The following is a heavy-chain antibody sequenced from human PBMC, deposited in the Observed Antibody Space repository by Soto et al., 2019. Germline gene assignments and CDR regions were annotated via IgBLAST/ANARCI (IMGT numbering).Heavy chain of an antibody. CDR1: GFTFSSYG. J-gene: IGHJ4*02. Sequence: HPGGSLRLSCAASGFTFSSYGMHWVRQAPGKGLEWVAVISYDGSNKYYADSVKGRFTISRDNSKNTLYLQMNSLRVEDTAVYYCAKWQSEQGLDYWGQGTLVTVSS. D-gene: IGHD1-1*01. CDR2: ISYDGSNK. CDR3: AKWQSEQGLDY. V-gene: IGHV3-30*18.